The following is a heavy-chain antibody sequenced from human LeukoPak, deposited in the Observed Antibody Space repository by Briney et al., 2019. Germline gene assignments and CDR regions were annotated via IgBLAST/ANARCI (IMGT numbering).Heavy chain of an antibody. D-gene: IGHD3-10*01. V-gene: IGHV1-2*02. CDR1: GYTFTGYY. J-gene: IGHJ6*03. Sequence: ASVKVSCKASGYTFTGYYMHWVRQAPGQGLEWMGWINPNSGGTNYAQKFQGRVTMTRGTSISTAYMELSRLRSDDTAVYYCARGYYGSGSYYRHYYMDVWGKGTTVTISS. CDR3: ARGYYGSGSYYRHYYMDV. CDR2: INPNSGGT.